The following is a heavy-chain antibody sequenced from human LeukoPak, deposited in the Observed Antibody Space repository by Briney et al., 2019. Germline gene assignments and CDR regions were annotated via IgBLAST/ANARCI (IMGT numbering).Heavy chain of an antibody. CDR2: INPSDGST. CDR3: ARGGNYYYDSSGYNDAFDI. J-gene: IGHJ3*02. Sequence: ASVKVSCKASGYTFTGYYMHWVRQAPGQGLEWMGIINPSDGSTSYAQRFQGRVTLTRDTSTSTVYMELSSLRSEDTAVYYCARGGNYYYDSSGYNDAFDIWGQGTMVTVSS. CDR1: GYTFTGYY. D-gene: IGHD3-22*01. V-gene: IGHV1-46*01.